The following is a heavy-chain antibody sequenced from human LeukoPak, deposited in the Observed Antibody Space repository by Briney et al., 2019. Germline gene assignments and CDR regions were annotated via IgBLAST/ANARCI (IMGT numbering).Heavy chain of an antibody. J-gene: IGHJ4*02. V-gene: IGHV3-48*03. CDR3: ARNYGPLEY. D-gene: IGHD4-17*01. CDR2: ISSSGSTI. CDR1: GFVFSNYE. Sequence: GGSLRLSCAASGFVFSNYEMNWVRQAPGKGLEWVSYISSSGSTIYYADSVKGRSTISRDNAKNSLYLQMNSLRAEDTAVYYCARNYGPLEYWGRGTLLTVSS.